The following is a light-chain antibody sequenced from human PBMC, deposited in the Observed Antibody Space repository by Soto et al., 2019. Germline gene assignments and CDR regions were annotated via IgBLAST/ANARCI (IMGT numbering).Light chain of an antibody. CDR1: SSDVGSYNL. V-gene: IGLV2-23*02. CDR3: QSYATGLSVLYV. CDR2: EVS. J-gene: IGLJ1*01. Sequence: QSVLTQPASVSGSPGQSITISCTGTSSDVGSYNLVSWYQQHPGKAPKLMIYEVSKRPSGVSNRFSGSKSGNTASLTISGLQAEDEADYYCQSYATGLSVLYVFGTGTKVTVL.